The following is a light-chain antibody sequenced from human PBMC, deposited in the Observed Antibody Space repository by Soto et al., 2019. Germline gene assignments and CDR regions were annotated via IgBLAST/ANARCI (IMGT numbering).Light chain of an antibody. CDR3: QQSYSTPPS. V-gene: IGKV1-39*01. CDR1: QSISSY. J-gene: IGKJ5*01. CDR2: AAS. Sequence: DIQMTQSPSSLSASVGDRVTITCRASQSISSYLNWYQQKPGKAPNLLMYAASSLQIGVPSRFSGSGSGTDFTLTISGLQHEDFATYYCQQSYSTPPSFGQGTRLEIK.